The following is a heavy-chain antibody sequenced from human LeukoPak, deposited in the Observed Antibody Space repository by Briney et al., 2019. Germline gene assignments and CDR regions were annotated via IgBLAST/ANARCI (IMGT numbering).Heavy chain of an antibody. D-gene: IGHD3-10*01. CDR3: ARVDGSGSYYKALDY. J-gene: IGHJ4*02. CDR1: GYTFTSYY. CDR2: INPNSGGT. V-gene: IGHV1-2*02. Sequence: GASVKVSCKASGYTFTSYYMHWVRQAPGQGLEWMGWINPNSGGTNYAQKFQGRVTMTRDTSISTAYMELSRLRSDDTAVYYYARVDGSGSYYKALDYWGQGTLVTVSS.